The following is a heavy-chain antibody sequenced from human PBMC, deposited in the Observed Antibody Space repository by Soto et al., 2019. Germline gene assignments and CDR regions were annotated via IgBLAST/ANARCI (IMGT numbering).Heavy chain of an antibody. J-gene: IGHJ5*02. CDR1: GGTFSSYA. CDR2: IIPIFGTA. V-gene: IGHV1-69*13. CDR3: ARDRGAYYYDSSGPRPENWSEP. Sequence: SVKVSCKASGGTFSSYAISWVRQAPGQGLEWMGGIIPIFGTANYAQKFQGRVTITADESTSTAYMELSSLRSEDTAVYYCARDRGAYYYDSSGPRPENWSEPWGQGTLVTVSA. D-gene: IGHD3-22*01.